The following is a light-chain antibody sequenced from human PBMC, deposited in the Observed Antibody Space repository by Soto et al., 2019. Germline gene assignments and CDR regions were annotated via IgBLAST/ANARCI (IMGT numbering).Light chain of an antibody. V-gene: IGKV3-20*01. CDR2: GAS. CDR3: QQYGSSPPIT. J-gene: IGKJ5*01. Sequence: SPGTLSLSPGERATLSCRASQSVSSSYLAWYQQKPGQAPRLLIYGASSRATGIPDRLSGSGSGTDFTLTISRLEPEDFAAYYCQQYGSSPPITFGQGTRLEIK. CDR1: QSVSSSY.